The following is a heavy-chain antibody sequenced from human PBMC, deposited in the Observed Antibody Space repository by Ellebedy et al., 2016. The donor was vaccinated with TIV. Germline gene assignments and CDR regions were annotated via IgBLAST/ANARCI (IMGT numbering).Heavy chain of an antibody. CDR3: ARRVVRGVQYYYDY. CDR2: IDPNSGGT. J-gene: IGHJ4*02. V-gene: IGHV1-2*02. Sequence: ASVKVSCKASGYTFTGYYMYWMRQAPGQGLDWMGWIDPNSGGTNYAQKFQGRITMTRDTSISTAYMELSGLRSDDTAVYYCARRVVRGVQYYYDYWGQGTLVTVSS. D-gene: IGHD3-10*01. CDR1: GYTFTGYY.